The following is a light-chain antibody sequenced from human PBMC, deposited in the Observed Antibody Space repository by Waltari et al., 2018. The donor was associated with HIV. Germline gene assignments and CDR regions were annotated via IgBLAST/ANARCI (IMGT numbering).Light chain of an antibody. CDR3: ASWDDSLNGPV. J-gene: IGLJ2*01. CDR2: GKN. Sequence: QSVLTQPPSASGTPEQRVTISCSGSTPNIGRNTVSWFQQSPGTAPNVLIYGKNQRPSGVPDRFSGSKSGTSASLAISGLQSEDEADYYCASWDDSLNGPVFGGGTKLTVV. CDR1: TPNIGRNT. V-gene: IGLV1-44*01.